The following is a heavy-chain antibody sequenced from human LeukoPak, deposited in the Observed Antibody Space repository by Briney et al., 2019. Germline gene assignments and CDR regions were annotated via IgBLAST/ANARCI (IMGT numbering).Heavy chain of an antibody. CDR2: INPSGGST. D-gene: IGHD2-2*01. V-gene: IGHV1-46*01. J-gene: IGHJ5*02. CDR1: GCTFTSYY. CDR3: ARATIVVVPAARRGVGPWFDP. Sequence: GASVKVSCKASGCTFTSYYMHWVRQAPGQGLEWMGIINPSGGSTSYAQKFQGRVTMTRDTSTSTVYMELSSLRSEDTAVYYCARATIVVVPAARRGVGPWFDPSGQGTLVTVSS.